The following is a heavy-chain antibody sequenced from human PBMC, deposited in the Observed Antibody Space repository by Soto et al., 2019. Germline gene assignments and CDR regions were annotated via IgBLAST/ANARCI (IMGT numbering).Heavy chain of an antibody. Sequence: PSETLSLTCAVSGDSISSSNWWSWVRQPPGKDLEGIGEMFHTGSTNYNPSLKSRVSISVDKSTNEFSLRLNSVTAADTAVYYCVRLGGYCRGTSCYGFYGMDVWGQGTTVTVSS. J-gene: IGHJ6*02. CDR3: VRLGGYCRGTSCYGFYGMDV. CDR2: MFHTGST. D-gene: IGHD2-2*01. CDR1: GDSISSSNW. V-gene: IGHV4-4*02.